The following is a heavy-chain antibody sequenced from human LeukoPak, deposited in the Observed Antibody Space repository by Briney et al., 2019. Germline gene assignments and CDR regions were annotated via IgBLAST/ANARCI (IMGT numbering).Heavy chain of an antibody. V-gene: IGHV3-23*01. Sequence: PGGSLRLSCAASGFTFSSYAMSWVRQAPGKGPEWVSAISGSGGSTYYADSVKGRFTISRDNSKNTLYLQMNSLRAEDTAVYYCAKSGQLVPYYYYYMDVWGKGTTVTVSS. CDR1: GFTFSSYA. CDR2: ISGSGGST. D-gene: IGHD6-13*01. J-gene: IGHJ6*03. CDR3: AKSGQLVPYYYYYMDV.